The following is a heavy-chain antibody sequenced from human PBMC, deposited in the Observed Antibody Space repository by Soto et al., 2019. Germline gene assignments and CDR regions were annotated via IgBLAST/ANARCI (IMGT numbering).Heavy chain of an antibody. CDR3: AKSPFDYYDSSGYYGFDY. J-gene: IGHJ4*02. D-gene: IGHD3-22*01. CDR1: GFTFSSYA. Sequence: SLRLSCAASGFTFSSYAMSWVRQAPGKGLEWVSAISGSGGSTYYADSVKGRFTISRDNSKNTLYLQMNSLRAEDTAVYYCAKSPFDYYDSSGYYGFDYWGQGTLVTVSS. V-gene: IGHV3-23*01. CDR2: ISGSGGST.